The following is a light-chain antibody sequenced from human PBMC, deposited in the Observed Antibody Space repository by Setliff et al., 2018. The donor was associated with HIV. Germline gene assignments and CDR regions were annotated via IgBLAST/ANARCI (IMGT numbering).Light chain of an antibody. V-gene: IGLV2-14*02. Sequence: QSALTQPASVSGSPGQSIAISCTGTSSDIGSYKFVSWYQHHPDKGPKLIIYEGSKRPSGVSNRFSASKSGNTASLTISGLQAEDEADYYCNSFTSSSAYVLFGGGTK. CDR2: EGS. CDR1: SSDIGSYKF. CDR3: NSFTSSSAYVL. J-gene: IGLJ2*01.